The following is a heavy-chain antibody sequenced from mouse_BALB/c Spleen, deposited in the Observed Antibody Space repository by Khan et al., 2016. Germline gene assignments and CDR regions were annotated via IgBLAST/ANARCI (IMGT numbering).Heavy chain of an antibody. CDR3: VKSDGYYITY. D-gene: IGHD2-3*01. J-gene: IGHJ3*01. V-gene: IGHV10S3*01. Sequence: EVQLVETGGGLVQPKGSLKLSCVASGFTFNTNAMNWVRQAPGKGLEWVARIRNKSNNYATYYADSVKDRFTISRDDSQNMLYLQMNNLKTEDTAMYYCVKSDGYYITYWGQGTLVTVSA. CDR2: IRNKSNNYAT. CDR1: GFTFNTNA.